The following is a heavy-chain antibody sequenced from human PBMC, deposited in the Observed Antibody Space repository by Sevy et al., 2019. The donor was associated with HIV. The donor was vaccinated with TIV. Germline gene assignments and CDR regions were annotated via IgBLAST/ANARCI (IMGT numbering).Heavy chain of an antibody. J-gene: IGHJ4*02. CDR3: ARGEDSAMIDY. CDR2: MYYDGSA. CDR1: GGSISSGSYY. V-gene: IGHV4-39*01. Sequence: SETLSLTCTVSGGSISSGSYYWGWIRQPPGKGLEWIGTMYYDGSAYYNPSLQSRVSMSVDTSKNQFSLNLSSVTAADTAVYFCARGEDSAMIDYWGQGTPVTVSS. D-gene: IGHD5-18*01.